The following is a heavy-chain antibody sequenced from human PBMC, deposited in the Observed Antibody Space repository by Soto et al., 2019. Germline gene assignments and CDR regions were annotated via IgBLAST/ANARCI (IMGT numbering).Heavy chain of an antibody. V-gene: IGHV3-30*18. D-gene: IGHD5-18*01. CDR3: AKDSGTAMVTSYYYYGMDV. Sequence: PVGSLRLSCAASGFTFSSYGMHWVRQAPGKGLEWVAVISNDGSKKYYADSVKGRFTISRDNSKNTLYLQMNSLRAEDTAVYYCAKDSGTAMVTSYYYYGMDVWGQGTTVTVSS. CDR1: GFTFSSYG. J-gene: IGHJ6*02. CDR2: ISNDGSKK.